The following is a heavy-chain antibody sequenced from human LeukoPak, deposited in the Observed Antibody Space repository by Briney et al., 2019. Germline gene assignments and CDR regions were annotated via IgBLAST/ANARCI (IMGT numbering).Heavy chain of an antibody. CDR1: GYPFSDYY. Sequence: ASVKVSCKASGYPFSDYYIHWLQQAPGKGLEWMGRIDAADGETTYAENFQGRVTFTADTSTYTIYMELNSLTLADRAVYFCARDHEERGPYLDLWDQGTQVIVSS. J-gene: IGHJ4*02. D-gene: IGHD3-10*01. CDR3: ARDHEERGPYLDL. V-gene: IGHV1-69-2*01. CDR2: IDAADGET.